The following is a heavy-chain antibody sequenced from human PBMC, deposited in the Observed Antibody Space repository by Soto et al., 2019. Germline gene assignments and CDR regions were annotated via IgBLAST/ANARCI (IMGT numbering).Heavy chain of an antibody. CDR2: ISSSSSTI. CDR1: GFTFSSYS. Sequence: GGSLRLSCAASGFTFSSYSMNWVRQAPGKGLEWVSYISSSSSTIYYADSVKGRFTISRDNAKNSLYLQMNSLRAEDTAVYYCARVYANWGTDYWGQGTLVTVSS. D-gene: IGHD7-27*01. CDR3: ARVYANWGTDY. V-gene: IGHV3-48*01. J-gene: IGHJ4*02.